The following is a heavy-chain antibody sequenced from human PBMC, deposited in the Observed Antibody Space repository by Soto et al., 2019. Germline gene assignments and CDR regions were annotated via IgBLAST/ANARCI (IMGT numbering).Heavy chain of an antibody. J-gene: IGHJ5*02. CDR2: MNPYSGNT. D-gene: IGHD3-16*01. CDR3: ARGRFRRTWFDP. V-gene: IGHV1-8*01. Sequence: QVQLVQSGAEVKKPGASVKVSCKASGYTFTDYDINWVRQAAGQGLEWMGWMNPYSGNTGYAQKXXGXXTMTRNTSMSTAYMELSSLRSEDTAVYYCARGRFRRTWFDPWGQGTLVTVSS. CDR1: GYTFTDYD.